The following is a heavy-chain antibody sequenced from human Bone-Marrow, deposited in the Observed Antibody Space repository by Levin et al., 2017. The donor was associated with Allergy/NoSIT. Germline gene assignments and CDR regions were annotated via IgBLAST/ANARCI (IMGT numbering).Heavy chain of an antibody. CDR3: AKRLWCGEEAAGLFDY. CDR1: GFKFSSYG. V-gene: IGHV3-23*01. D-gene: IGHD3-10*01. CDR2: ISVSDTST. J-gene: IGHJ4*02. Sequence: GGSLRLSCVASGFKFSSYGMTWVRQAPGKGLEWVSSISVSDTSTYYADSVNGRFTISRDSSKNTLYLQMSSLRAEDTAVYFCAKRLWCGEEAAGLFDYWGQGTLVTVSS.